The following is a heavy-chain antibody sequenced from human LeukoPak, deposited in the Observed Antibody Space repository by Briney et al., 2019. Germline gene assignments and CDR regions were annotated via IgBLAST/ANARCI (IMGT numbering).Heavy chain of an antibody. CDR3: ARRLFGGSTGVYFYYYIDV. Sequence: SETLSLTCTVSGDSISNRNSYWVWIRQPPGKGLEWLGSVFLSGSAYYNESLQRRVTISVDTSNNQFSLKLKSVTAADTAVYFCARRLFGGSTGVYFYYYIDVWGKGTTVAVSS. CDR2: VFLSGSA. J-gene: IGHJ6*03. V-gene: IGHV4-39*01. CDR1: GDSISNRNSY. D-gene: IGHD1-1*01.